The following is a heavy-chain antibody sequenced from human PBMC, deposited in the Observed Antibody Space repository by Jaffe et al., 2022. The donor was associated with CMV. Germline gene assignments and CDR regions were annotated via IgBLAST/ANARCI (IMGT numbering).Heavy chain of an antibody. J-gene: IGHJ6*03. D-gene: IGHD6-13*01. Sequence: EVQLVESGGGLVKPGGSLRLSCAASGFTFSSYSMNWVRQAPGKGLEWVSSISSSSSYIYYADSVKGRFTISRDNAKNSLYLQMNSLRAEDTAVYYCAREEGSSSYYYYMDVWGKGTTVTVSS. V-gene: IGHV3-21*01. CDR1: GFTFSSYS. CDR3: AREEGSSSYYYYMDV. CDR2: ISSSSSYI.